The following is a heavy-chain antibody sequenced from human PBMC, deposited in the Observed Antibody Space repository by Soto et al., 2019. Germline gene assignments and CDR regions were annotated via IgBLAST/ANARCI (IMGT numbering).Heavy chain of an antibody. CDR1: GDSISTSSFY. CDR2: IYYSGTT. J-gene: IGHJ4*02. V-gene: IGHV4-39*01. D-gene: IGHD2-2*01. CDR3: GRLIHCFTTSCYFDY. Sequence: QLQLQESGPGLVKPSETLSLTCTVSGDSISTSSFYWTWIRQSPGKGLEWIGSIYYSGTTYYTSYLRSRVTISVDTSKNQFSLKMSSVTAADTAVYYCGRLIHCFTTSCYFDYWGQGTLVTVS.